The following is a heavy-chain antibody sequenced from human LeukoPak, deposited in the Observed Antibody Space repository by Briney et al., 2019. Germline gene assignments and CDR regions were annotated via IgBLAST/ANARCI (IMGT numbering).Heavy chain of an antibody. CDR2: ISGSGGST. J-gene: IGHJ4*02. CDR1: GFTFATYD. Sequence: GGSLRLSCAASGFTFATYDMTWVRQAPGKGLEWVSAISGSGGSTYYADSVKGRFTISRDNSKNTLYLQMNSLRAEDTAVYYCAKVDYDFWSGYYVYWGQGTLVTVSS. V-gene: IGHV3-23*01. CDR3: AKVDYDFWSGYYVY. D-gene: IGHD3-3*01.